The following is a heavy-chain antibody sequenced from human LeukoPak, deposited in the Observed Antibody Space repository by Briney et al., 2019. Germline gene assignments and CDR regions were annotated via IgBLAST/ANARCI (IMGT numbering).Heavy chain of an antibody. Sequence: SETLSLTCVVYGGSFSGYYWSWIRQPPGKGLEWIGSIYYSGSTYYNPSLKSRVTISVDTSKNQFSLKLSSVTAADTAGYYCARDSGTTGEVKFDPWGQGILVTVSS. CDR2: IYYSGST. CDR3: ARDSGTTGEVKFDP. J-gene: IGHJ5*02. V-gene: IGHV4-34*01. D-gene: IGHD3-10*01. CDR1: GGSFSGYY.